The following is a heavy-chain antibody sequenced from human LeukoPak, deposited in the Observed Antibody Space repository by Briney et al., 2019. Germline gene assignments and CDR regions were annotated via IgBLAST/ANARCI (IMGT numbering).Heavy chain of an antibody. CDR1: GSTVSDNY. CDR3: ARDFMATITDY. CDR2: IYSGGST. D-gene: IGHD5-24*01. Sequence: GGSLRLSCAASGSTVSDNYMGWVRQAPGKGLEWVSVIYSGGSTYYADSVKGRFTISRDNSKNTLYLQMNSLRAEDTAVYYCARDFMATITDYWGQGTLVTVSS. V-gene: IGHV3-66*01. J-gene: IGHJ4*02.